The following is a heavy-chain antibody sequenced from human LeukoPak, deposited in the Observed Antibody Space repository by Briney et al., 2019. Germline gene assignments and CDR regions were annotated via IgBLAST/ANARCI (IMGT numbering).Heavy chain of an antibody. Sequence: PGGSLRLSCAASGFTFSSHWMTWVRQAPGKGLEWMANIKPDGSDTYYVNSVKGRLSISRDNSKNSMYLQMNSLRAEDTAVYYCARDPGGSNWGAFAVWGQGTMVTVSS. CDR1: GFTFSSHW. CDR3: ARDPGGSNWGAFAV. D-gene: IGHD3-16*01. CDR2: IKPDGSDT. J-gene: IGHJ3*01. V-gene: IGHV3-7*01.